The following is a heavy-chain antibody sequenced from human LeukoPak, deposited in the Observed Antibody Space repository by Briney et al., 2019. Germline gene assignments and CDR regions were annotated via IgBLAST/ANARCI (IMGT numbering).Heavy chain of an antibody. CDR2: ISGSGGST. D-gene: IGHD3-16*02. J-gene: IGHJ3*02. CDR1: GFTFSSYA. V-gene: IGHV3-23*01. CDR3: ARDLRAVSAFDI. Sequence: GGSLRLSCAASGFTFSSYAMSWVRQAPGKGLEWVSAISGSGGSTYYADSVKGRFTISRDNSKNTLYLQMNSLRAEDTAVYYCARDLRAVSAFDIWGQGTMVTVSS.